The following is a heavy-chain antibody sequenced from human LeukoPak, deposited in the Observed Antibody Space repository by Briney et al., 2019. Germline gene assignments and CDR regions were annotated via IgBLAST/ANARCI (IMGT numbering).Heavy chain of an antibody. D-gene: IGHD2-2*01. J-gene: IGHJ5*02. Sequence: ASVKVSCKASGYTFTGYYMHWVRQAPGQGLEWMGWINPNSGGTNYAQKFQGRVTMTRDTSISTAYMELSRLRSDDTAVYYCARGEDIVVVPAAIAAGYWFDPWGLGTLVTVSS. CDR2: INPNSGGT. CDR3: ARGEDIVVVPAAIAAGYWFDP. CDR1: GYTFTGYY. V-gene: IGHV1-2*02.